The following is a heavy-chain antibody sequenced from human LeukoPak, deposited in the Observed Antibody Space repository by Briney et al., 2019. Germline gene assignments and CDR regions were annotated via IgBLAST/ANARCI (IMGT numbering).Heavy chain of an antibody. J-gene: IGHJ4*02. CDR2: ISGGGDNT. CDR1: GFTFSSFA. Sequence: GGSLRLSCAASGFTFSSFAMSWVRQAPGKGLEWVSAISGGGDNTYYADSVKGRFTISRDNSKNTLYLQMNSLRAEDTAVYYCASRRFYSFEHWGQGTLVTVSS. V-gene: IGHV3-23*01. D-gene: IGHD3-16*01. CDR3: ASRRFYSFEH.